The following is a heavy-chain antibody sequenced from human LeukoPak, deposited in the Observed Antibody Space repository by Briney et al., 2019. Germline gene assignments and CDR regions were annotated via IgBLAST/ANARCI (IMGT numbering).Heavy chain of an antibody. Sequence: GGSLRLSCAASGFTFSSYWMSWVRQAPGKGLEWVANIKQDGSEKYYVNSVKGRFTISRDNAKNSLYLQMNSLRAEDTAVYYCAKGGWGYYDILTGYQGPRYYFDYWGQGTLVTVSS. CDR1: GFTFSSYW. CDR3: AKGGWGYYDILTGYQGPRYYFDY. J-gene: IGHJ4*02. D-gene: IGHD3-9*01. V-gene: IGHV3-7*03. CDR2: IKQDGSEK.